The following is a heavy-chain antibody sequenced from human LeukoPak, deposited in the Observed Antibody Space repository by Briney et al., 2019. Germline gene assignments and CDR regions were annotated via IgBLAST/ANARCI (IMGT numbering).Heavy chain of an antibody. D-gene: IGHD7-27*01. CDR3: ASRGDVSAGFDY. CDR2: IIPIFGTA. Sequence: SVKVSCKASGGTFSSYAISWVRQAPGQGLEWMGGIIPIFGTANYAQKFQGRVTITADESTSTAYMELSSLRSEDTAVYYCASRGDVSAGFDYWGQGTLVIVSS. J-gene: IGHJ4*02. V-gene: IGHV1-69*13. CDR1: GGTFSSYA.